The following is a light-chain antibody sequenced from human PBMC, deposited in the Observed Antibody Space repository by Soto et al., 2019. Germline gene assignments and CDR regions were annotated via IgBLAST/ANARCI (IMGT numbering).Light chain of an antibody. CDR1: QSVSSSC. J-gene: IGKJ5*01. Sequence: EIVLTQSPGTLSLSPGERANLSCRASQSVSSSCLAWYQQKPGQAPRLLIYGASSRATGIPDRFSGSGSGTDFTLTISRLEPEDFAVYYCQQYGSSPPITFGQGTRLEIK. CDR2: GAS. CDR3: QQYGSSPPIT. V-gene: IGKV3-20*01.